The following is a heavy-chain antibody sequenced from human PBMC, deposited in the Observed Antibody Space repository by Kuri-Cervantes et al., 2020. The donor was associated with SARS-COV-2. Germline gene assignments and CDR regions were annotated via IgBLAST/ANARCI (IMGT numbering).Heavy chain of an antibody. CDR1: GYSISSSYY. CDR3: ARYPTGSSGWYSSDAFDI. Sequence: GSLRLSCAVSGYSISSSYYWSWIRQPPGKGLEWIGYIYYSGSTNYNPSLKSRVTISVDTSKNQFSLKLSSVTAADTAVYYCARYPTGSSGWYSSDAFDIWGQGTMVTVSS. J-gene: IGHJ3*02. V-gene: IGHV4-61*01. D-gene: IGHD6-19*01. CDR2: IYYSGST.